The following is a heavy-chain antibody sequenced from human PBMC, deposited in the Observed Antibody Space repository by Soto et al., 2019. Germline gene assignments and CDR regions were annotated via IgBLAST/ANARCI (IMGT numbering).Heavy chain of an antibody. CDR3: ARGVVRVATPPNWFDP. Sequence: QLQLQESGSGLVKPSQTLSLTCAVSGGSISSGGYSWSWIRQPPGKGLEWLGYIYHSGITYYNPSRTSLVTISVDRSKTQFSLKLSSVTAADTAVYYCARGVVRVATPPNWFDPWGQVTLVAVSS. CDR2: IYHSGIT. J-gene: IGHJ5*02. D-gene: IGHD3-16*02. CDR1: GGSISSGGYS. V-gene: IGHV4-30-2*01.